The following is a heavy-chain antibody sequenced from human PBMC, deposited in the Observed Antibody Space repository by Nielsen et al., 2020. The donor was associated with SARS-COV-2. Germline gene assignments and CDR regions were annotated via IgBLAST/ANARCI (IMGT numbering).Heavy chain of an antibody. CDR1: GFSFSSYV. Sequence: GESLKISCAASGFSFSSYVMHWVRQAPGKGLEWVAVIWYDGSNENYADSVKGRFTISRDNSKNTLYYCAREVFYYDDGGNYRDTYYFDLWGQGTLVTVSS. J-gene: IGHJ4*02. D-gene: IGHD3-22*01. V-gene: IGHV3-33*01. CDR2: IWYDGSNE. CDR3: DTYYFDL.